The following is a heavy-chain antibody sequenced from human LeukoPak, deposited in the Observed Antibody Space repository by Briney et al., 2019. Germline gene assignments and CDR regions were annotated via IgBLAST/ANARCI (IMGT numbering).Heavy chain of an antibody. D-gene: IGHD6-19*01. CDR2: INHSGST. Sequence: KPSETLSLTCAVYGGSFSGYYWSWIRQPPGKGLEWIGEINHSGSTNYNPSLKSRVTISVDTSKNQFSLKLSSVTAADTAVYYCARGGGTVAGSLSYYFDYWGQGTPVTVSS. J-gene: IGHJ4*02. CDR1: GGSFSGYY. V-gene: IGHV4-34*01. CDR3: ARGGGTVAGSLSYYFDY.